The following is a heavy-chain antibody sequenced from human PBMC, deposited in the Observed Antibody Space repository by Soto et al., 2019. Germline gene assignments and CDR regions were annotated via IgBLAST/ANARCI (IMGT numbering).Heavy chain of an antibody. CDR2: ITPRSGTA. J-gene: IGHJ4*02. CDR1: GGIFRNYA. D-gene: IGHD3-22*01. V-gene: IGHV1-69*12. CDR3: VSGDPDSSGYFPSPT. Sequence: QVQLEQSGAEVKKPGSSVKVSCKSSGGIFRNYAINWVRQAPGQGLEWVGGITPRSGTAKYAQKFQASAPSIAVDSMTPGHMELHHWTSEDTAVYSCVSGDPDSSGYFPSPTWGRGTLVTVSS.